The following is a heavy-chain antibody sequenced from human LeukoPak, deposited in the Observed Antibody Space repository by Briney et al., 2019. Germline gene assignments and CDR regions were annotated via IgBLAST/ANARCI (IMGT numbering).Heavy chain of an antibody. J-gene: IGHJ4*02. CDR2: ISKDGSDK. Sequence: GGSLRLSCAASGFSFSSYAMTWVRQAPGKGLEWVAVISKDGSDKYYPGSVRGRFTISRDNSKNTIYLQMDSLRAEDTAIYYCARDYWWNYDYWGQGTLVTVSS. D-gene: IGHD1-7*01. V-gene: IGHV3-30-3*01. CDR3: ARDYWWNYDY. CDR1: GFSFSSYA.